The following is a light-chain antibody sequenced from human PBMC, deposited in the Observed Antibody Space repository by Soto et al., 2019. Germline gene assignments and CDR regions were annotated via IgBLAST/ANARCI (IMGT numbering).Light chain of an antibody. Sequence: QSALTQPASVSGSPGQSITISCTGTSSDVGAYNHVAWYQQHPGKAPKFMIYEVSNRPSGVSNRFSGSKSGNTASLTISGLQAEDEADYYCISYTGSSTSYVFGNGTKVTVL. CDR2: EVS. CDR1: SSDVGAYNH. J-gene: IGLJ1*01. V-gene: IGLV2-14*01. CDR3: ISYTGSSTSYV.